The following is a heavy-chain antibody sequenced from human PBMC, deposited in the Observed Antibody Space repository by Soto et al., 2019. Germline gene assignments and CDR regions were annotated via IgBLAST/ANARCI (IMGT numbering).Heavy chain of an antibody. J-gene: IGHJ4*02. CDR1: GGSITAVNSC. D-gene: IGHD7-27*01. V-gene: IGHV4-30-4*01. CDR3: ARGPSGDKVDY. Sequence: QVQLQESGPGLVKPSQTLSLTCTVSGGSITAVNSCWSWIRQSPDKGLEWIGHIYNGETTYNTPSLTSLVSRSVDTSNNQCSQKLSPGSAADTAVYYCARGPSGDKVDYWGQGTLVTVSS. CDR2: IYNGETT.